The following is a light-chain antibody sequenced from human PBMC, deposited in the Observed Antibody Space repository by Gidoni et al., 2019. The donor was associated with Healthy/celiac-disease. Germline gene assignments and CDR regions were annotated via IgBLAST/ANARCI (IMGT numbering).Light chain of an antibody. Sequence: QSPLTQPPSPSGPPGQSVTISSTGTSSDVGGYNYVSWYQQHPGNAPTLMIYEVSKRPSAVPDRFSGSKSGNTASLTVSGLQAEDEADYYCSSYAGSNNVVFGGGTKLTVL. CDR3: SSYAGSNNVV. CDR2: EVS. J-gene: IGLJ2*01. CDR1: SSDVGGYNY. V-gene: IGLV2-8*01.